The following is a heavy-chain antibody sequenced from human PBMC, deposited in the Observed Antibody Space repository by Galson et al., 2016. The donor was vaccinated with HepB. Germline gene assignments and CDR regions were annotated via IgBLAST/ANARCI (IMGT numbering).Heavy chain of an antibody. CDR2: INFNSVII. J-gene: IGHJ5*02. V-gene: IGHV3-9*01. CDR1: GFTFDDYA. D-gene: IGHD2-15*01. CDR3: VKDTDGVVVAATGGLGP. Sequence: SLRLSCAASGFTFDDYAMHWVRQAPGKGLEWISGINFNSVIIGYADSVKGRFTISRDNAKNSLYLQMNALRAEDRALYYCVKDTDGVVVAATGGLGPWGQGTLVTVSS.